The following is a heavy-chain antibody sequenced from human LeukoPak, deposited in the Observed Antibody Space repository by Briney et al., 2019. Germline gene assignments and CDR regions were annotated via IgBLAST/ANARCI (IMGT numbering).Heavy chain of an antibody. CDR2: IYPSDSNI. CDR1: GYSFSTYW. CDR3: ARSTSGGYYFDY. J-gene: IGHJ4*02. D-gene: IGHD1-26*01. Sequence: GESLKISCKGSGYSFSTYWIGWVRQMPGKGLEWMGIIYPSDSNIRHSPSFQGQVIISVDKSISTAYLQWSRLKASDTAMYYRARSTSGGYYFDYWGQGTLVTVSS. V-gene: IGHV5-51*01.